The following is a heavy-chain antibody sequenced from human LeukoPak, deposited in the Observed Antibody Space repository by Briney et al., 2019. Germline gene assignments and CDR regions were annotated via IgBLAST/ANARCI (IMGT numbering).Heavy chain of an antibody. J-gene: IGHJ4*02. CDR3: ARDGGIARRGGY. CDR2: IYHSGST. Sequence: SETLSLTCTVSGGSISSGYYWGWIRQPPGKGLEWIGSIYHSGSTYYNPSLKSRVTISVDTSKNQFSLKLSSVTAADTAVYYCARDGGIARRGGYWGQGTLVTVSS. D-gene: IGHD6-13*01. CDR1: GGSISSGYY. V-gene: IGHV4-38-2*02.